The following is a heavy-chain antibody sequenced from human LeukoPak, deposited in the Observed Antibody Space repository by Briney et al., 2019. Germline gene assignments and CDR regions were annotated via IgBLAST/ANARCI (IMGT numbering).Heavy chain of an antibody. Sequence: PSQTLSLTCTVSGGSISSGGYYWSWIRQPPGKGLEWIGYIYHSGSTYYNPSLKSRVTISVDRSKNQFSLKLSSVTAADTAVYYCATQVGSGSYLAYWGQGTLVTVSS. V-gene: IGHV4-30-2*01. CDR3: ATQVGSGSYLAY. CDR2: IYHSGST. CDR1: GGSISSGGYY. D-gene: IGHD3-10*01. J-gene: IGHJ4*02.